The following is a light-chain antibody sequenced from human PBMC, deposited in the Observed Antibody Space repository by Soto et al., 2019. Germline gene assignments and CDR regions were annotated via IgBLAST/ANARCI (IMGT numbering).Light chain of an antibody. J-gene: IGLJ3*02. Sequence: QSVLTQPASVSGSPGQSITISCTGTSSDVGHYNYVSWYQQYPGKAPRLMIYEVTNRASGVSHRFSGSRSGNTASLTISGLQAEDEADYYCSSYTGTNTGVFGGGTKLTVL. CDR2: EVT. CDR1: SSDVGHYNY. V-gene: IGLV2-14*01. CDR3: SSYTGTNTGV.